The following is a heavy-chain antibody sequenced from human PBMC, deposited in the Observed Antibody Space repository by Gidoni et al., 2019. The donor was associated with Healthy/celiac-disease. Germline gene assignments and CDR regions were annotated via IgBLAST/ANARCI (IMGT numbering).Heavy chain of an antibody. V-gene: IGHV1-69*01. D-gene: IGHD6-6*01. Sequence: QVQLVQSGAEVKKPGSSVKVSCKASGGTFSSYAISWVRQAPGQGLEWMGGIIPIFGTANYAQKFQGRVTITADESTSTAYMELSSLRSEDTAVYYCAREGRIAARRSRLNWFDPWGQGTLVTVSS. CDR2: IIPIFGTA. J-gene: IGHJ5*02. CDR1: GGTFSSYA. CDR3: AREGRIAARRSRLNWFDP.